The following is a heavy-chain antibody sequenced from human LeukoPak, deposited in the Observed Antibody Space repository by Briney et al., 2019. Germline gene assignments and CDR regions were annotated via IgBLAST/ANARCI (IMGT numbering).Heavy chain of an antibody. CDR3: ARKLTGHAFDY. D-gene: IGHD5-24*01. CDR1: GFTFSSYE. J-gene: IGHJ4*02. CDR2: ISSSGSTI. Sequence: GGSLRLSCAASGFTFSSYEMNWVRQAPGKGLEWVSYISSSGSTIYYADSVKGRFTISRDNAKNSLYLQMSSLRAEDTAVYYCARKLTGHAFDYWGQGTLVTVSS. V-gene: IGHV3-48*03.